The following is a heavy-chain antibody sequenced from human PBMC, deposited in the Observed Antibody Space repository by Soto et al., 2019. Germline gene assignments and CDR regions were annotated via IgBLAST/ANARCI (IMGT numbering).Heavy chain of an antibody. CDR3: ARGGQWDFLSDY. CDR1: GYTFTSYA. D-gene: IGHD1-26*01. V-gene: IGHV1-3*01. Sequence: ASVKVSCKASGYTFTSYAMHWVRQAPGQRLEWMGWINAGNGNTKYSQKFQGRVTMTRDTSASTAYMELSSLRSDDTAVYFCARGGQWDFLSDYWGQGTLVTVSS. CDR2: INAGNGNT. J-gene: IGHJ4*02.